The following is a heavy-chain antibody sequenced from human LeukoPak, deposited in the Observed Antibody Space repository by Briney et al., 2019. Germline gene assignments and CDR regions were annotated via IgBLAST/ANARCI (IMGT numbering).Heavy chain of an antibody. J-gene: IGHJ5*02. CDR3: VTNQEGFIVVVPAALDP. CDR1: GYTFTSYD. D-gene: IGHD2-2*01. CDR2: MNPNSGNT. Sequence: ASVKVSCKASGYTFTSYDINWVRQATGQGLEWMGWMNPNSGNTGYAQKFQGRVTITADESTSTAYMELSSLRSEDTAVYYCVTNQEGFIVVVPAALDPWGQGTLVTVSS. V-gene: IGHV1-8*01.